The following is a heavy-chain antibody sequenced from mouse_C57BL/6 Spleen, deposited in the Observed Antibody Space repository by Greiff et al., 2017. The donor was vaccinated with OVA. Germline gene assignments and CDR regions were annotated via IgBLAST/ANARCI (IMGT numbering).Heavy chain of an antibody. Sequence: VLLQQSGPELVKPGASVKMSCKASGYTFTDYNMHWVKQSHGKSLEWIGYINPNNGGTSYNQKFKGKATLTVNKSSSTAYMELRSLTSKDSAVYYCAREAVYYDGSSHWYFDVWGTGTTVTVSS. CDR1: GYTFTDYN. CDR3: AREAVYYDGSSHWYFDV. D-gene: IGHD1-1*01. J-gene: IGHJ1*03. CDR2: INPNNGGT. V-gene: IGHV1-22*01.